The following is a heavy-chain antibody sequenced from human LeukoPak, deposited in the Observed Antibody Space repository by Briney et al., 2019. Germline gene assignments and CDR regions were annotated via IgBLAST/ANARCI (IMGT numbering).Heavy chain of an antibody. CDR1: GGSITSSSYY. Sequence: PSETLSLTCTVSGGSITSSSYYWGWIRQPPGKGLEWIGEINHSGSTNYNPSLKSRVTISVDTSKNQFSLKLSSVTAADTAVYYCAAYSSGWRGWFDPWGQGTLVTVSS. J-gene: IGHJ5*02. D-gene: IGHD6-19*01. CDR2: INHSGST. V-gene: IGHV4-39*07. CDR3: AAYSSGWRGWFDP.